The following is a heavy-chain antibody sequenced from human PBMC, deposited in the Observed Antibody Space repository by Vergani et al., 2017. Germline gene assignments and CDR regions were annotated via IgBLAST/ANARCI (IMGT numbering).Heavy chain of an antibody. J-gene: IGHJ6*02. Sequence: EVQLLEPGGDLVQPGGSLRLSCAASGFTFNHHAMNWVRQAPGKGLEWVSGISGSGGSTYYAGSVKGRFTISRDSSQNTLYLQMNSLSAGDTAVYYCAKGNPREGGYDYLDYYHAMDVWGQGTTVTVSS. CDR1: GFTFNHHA. V-gene: IGHV3-23*01. CDR3: AKGNPREGGYDYLDYYHAMDV. D-gene: IGHD5-12*01. CDR2: ISGSGGST.